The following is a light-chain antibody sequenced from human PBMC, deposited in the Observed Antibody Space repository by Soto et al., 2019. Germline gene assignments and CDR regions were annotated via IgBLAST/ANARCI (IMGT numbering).Light chain of an antibody. V-gene: IGLV2-14*01. J-gene: IGLJ1*01. CDR1: SIDVGTYNY. CDR2: EVN. Sequence: QSVLTQPASVSGSTGQSITSSCTGTSIDVGTYNYVSWYQQYPGKAPKLMIFEVNNRPSGVSNRFSGSRSGNTASLTISGLQAEDEADYYCCSYTGSSTYVFGTGTKV. CDR3: CSYTGSSTYV.